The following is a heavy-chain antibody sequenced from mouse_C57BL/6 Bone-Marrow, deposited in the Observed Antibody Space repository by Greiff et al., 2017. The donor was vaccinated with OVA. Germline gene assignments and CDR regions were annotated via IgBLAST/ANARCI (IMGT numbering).Heavy chain of an antibody. CDR1: GYTFTSYD. J-gene: IGHJ4*01. CDR3: AIGGTTVVATDYYAMDY. D-gene: IGHD1-1*01. V-gene: IGHV1-85*01. CDR2: IYPRDGST. Sequence: QVQLQQSGPELVKPGASVKLSCKASGYTFTSYDINWVKQRPGQGLEWIGWIYPRDGSTKYNEKFKGKATLTVDTSSSTAYMELHSLTSEDSAVYFCAIGGTTVVATDYYAMDYWGQGTSVTVSS.